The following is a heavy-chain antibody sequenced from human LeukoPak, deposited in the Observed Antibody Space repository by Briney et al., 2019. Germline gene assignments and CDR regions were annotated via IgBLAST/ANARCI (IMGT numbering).Heavy chain of an antibody. CDR2: FDPEDGET. CDR1: GYTLTELS. CDR3: ARGFYDYVWGSFRY. V-gene: IGHV1-24*01. Sequence: GASVKVSCKVSGYTLTELSMHWVRQAPGKGLEWMGGFDPEDGETIYAQKFQGGVTMTRDTSTSTVYMELSSLRSEDTAVYYCARGFYDYVWGSFRYWGQGTLVTVSS. D-gene: IGHD3-16*02. J-gene: IGHJ4*02.